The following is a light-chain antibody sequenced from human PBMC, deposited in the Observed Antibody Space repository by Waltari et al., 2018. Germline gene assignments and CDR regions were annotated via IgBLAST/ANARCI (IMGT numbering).Light chain of an antibody. CDR3: CSYAGSTTLV. CDR2: EGS. CDR1: SSDVGNYNL. Sequence: QSALTQPASVSGSPGQSITISCIGTSSDVGNYNLVSWYQQYPGKAPKLMIYEGSKRPPALFNGSSGSKSGNTASLTISGLQAEDEADYHCCSYAGSTTLVFGGGTKLTVL. V-gene: IGLV2-23*01. J-gene: IGLJ2*01.